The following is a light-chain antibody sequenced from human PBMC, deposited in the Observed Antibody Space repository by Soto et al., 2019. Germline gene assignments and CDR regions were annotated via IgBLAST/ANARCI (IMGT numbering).Light chain of an antibody. V-gene: IGLV1-40*01. CDR2: GNT. Sequence: QSVLTQPPSVSGAPGQRVTISCTGSSSNIGAGYDVHWYQQLPGTAPKLLIYGNTNRPSGVPDRFSGSRSGTSASLAITGLQAEDDGDYYCPSYDSSVSGSRVSGTGTKVTVL. CDR3: PSYDSSVSGSRV. CDR1: SSNIGAGYD. J-gene: IGLJ1*01.